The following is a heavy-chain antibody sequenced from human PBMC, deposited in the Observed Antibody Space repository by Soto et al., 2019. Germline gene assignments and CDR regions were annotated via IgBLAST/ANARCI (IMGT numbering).Heavy chain of an antibody. V-gene: IGHV4-31*03. J-gene: IGHJ5*02. D-gene: IGHD2-2*01. Sequence: QVQLQESGPGLVKPSQTLSLTCTVSGGSISSGGYYWSWIRQHPGKGLEWIGYIYYSGSTYYNPSLKSRVTISVDTSKNQFSLKLSSVTAADTAVYYCARGPDIVVVPAAEAHNWFDPWGQGTLVTVSS. CDR1: GGSISSGGYY. CDR3: ARGPDIVVVPAAEAHNWFDP. CDR2: IYYSGST.